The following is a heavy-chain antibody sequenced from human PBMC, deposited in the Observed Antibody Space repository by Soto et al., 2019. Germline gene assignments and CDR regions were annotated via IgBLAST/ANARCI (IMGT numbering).Heavy chain of an antibody. D-gene: IGHD6-13*01. CDR1: GGSFSGYY. J-gene: IGHJ5*02. CDR2: ISHSGST. CDR3: ARGRRSSSSGWFDP. Sequence: SATLSLTCAVYGGSFSGYYWSWIRQPPGKGLEWIGEISHSGSTNYNPSLKSRVTISVDTSKNQFSLKLSSVTAADTAVYYCARGRRSSSSGWFDPWGQGTLVTVSS. V-gene: IGHV4-34*01.